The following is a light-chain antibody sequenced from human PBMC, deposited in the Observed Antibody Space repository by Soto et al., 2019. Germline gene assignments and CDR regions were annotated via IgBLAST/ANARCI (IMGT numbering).Light chain of an antibody. CDR2: LGS. CDR1: QSLLHSNGYNY. V-gene: IGKV2-28*01. J-gene: IGKJ5*01. CDR3: MQSLQTPNT. Sequence: DIVIKQHTPSLPVTPGEPAAISCRSSQSLLHSNGYNYLDWYLQKPGQSPQLLIYLGSNRASGVPDRFSGSGSGTDFTLKISRVEAEDVGVYYCMQSLQTPNTFGQGTRLEIK.